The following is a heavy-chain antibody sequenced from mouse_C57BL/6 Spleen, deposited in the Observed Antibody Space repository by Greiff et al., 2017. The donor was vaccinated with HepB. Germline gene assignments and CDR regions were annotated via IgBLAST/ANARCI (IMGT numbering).Heavy chain of an antibody. CDR2: INPSSGYT. CDR1: GYTFTSYW. V-gene: IGHV1-7*01. J-gene: IGHJ4*01. CDR3: ARPYYSNLYAMDY. Sequence: VQLQQSGAELAKPGASVKLSCKASGYTFTSYWMHWVKQRPGQGLEWIGYINPSSGYTKYNQKFKDKATLTADKSSSTAYMQLSSLTYEDSAVYYCARPYYSNLYAMDYWGQGTSVTVSS. D-gene: IGHD2-5*01.